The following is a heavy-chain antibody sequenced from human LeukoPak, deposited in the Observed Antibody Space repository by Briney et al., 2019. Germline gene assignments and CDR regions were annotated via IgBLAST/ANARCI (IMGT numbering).Heavy chain of an antibody. CDR2: INHSGST. CDR1: SGSFSAYC. Sequence: SETLSLTCAVYSGSFSAYCWSWIRQPPGKGLEWIGEINHSGSTNYNPSLESRVTVLVDKSKNQLSLKLRSVTAADTAVYYCARGRENYSRAGFGYWAQGTLVTVSS. D-gene: IGHD4-11*01. V-gene: IGHV4-34*01. CDR3: ARGRENYSRAGFGY. J-gene: IGHJ4*02.